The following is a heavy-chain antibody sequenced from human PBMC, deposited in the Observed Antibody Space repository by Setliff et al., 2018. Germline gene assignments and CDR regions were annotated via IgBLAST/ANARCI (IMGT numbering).Heavy chain of an antibody. V-gene: IGHV4-4*08. CDR3: ARNPASGAYCSSRPFHFDY. D-gene: IGHD2-21*01. Sequence: PSETLSLTCSVAGGSMSNYFWSWVRRPPGKGLEWIGFISSGGSTIYSPSLKSRVTISVDTSKNQFSLRLTSVTAADTAIYYCARNPASGAYCSSRPFHFDYWGQGALVTVSS. CDR1: GGSMSNYF. J-gene: IGHJ4*02. CDR2: ISSGGST.